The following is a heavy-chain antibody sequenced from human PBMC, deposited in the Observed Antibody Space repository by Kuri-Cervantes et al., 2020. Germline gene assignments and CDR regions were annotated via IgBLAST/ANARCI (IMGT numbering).Heavy chain of an antibody. D-gene: IGHD3-3*01. Sequence: SLKLSCAASGFTFDDYAMHWVRQAPGKGLEWVSGISWNSGSIGYADSVKGRFTISRDNAKNSLYLQMNSLRAEDTAVYYCARDRPPYYDFWSGYSPFDYWGQGTLVTVSS. V-gene: IGHV3-9*01. CDR3: ARDRPPYYDFWSGYSPFDY. J-gene: IGHJ4*02. CDR2: ISWNSGSI. CDR1: GFTFDDYA.